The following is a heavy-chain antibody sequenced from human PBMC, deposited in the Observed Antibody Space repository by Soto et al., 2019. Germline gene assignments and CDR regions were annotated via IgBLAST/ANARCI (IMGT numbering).Heavy chain of an antibody. CDR3: SKVLTTHSFGPLDP. CDR2: ISWNSGSI. Sequence: PGGSLRLSCVASGFTFGDYGMHWVRQAPGKGLEWVAGISWNSGSIGYADSVKGRFTISRDNPKNSLYLQMNSLRAEDTVFYFCSKVLTTHSFGPLDPRGEGTLVTVSS. J-gene: IGHJ5*02. CDR1: GFTFGDYG. D-gene: IGHD1-1*01. V-gene: IGHV3-9*01.